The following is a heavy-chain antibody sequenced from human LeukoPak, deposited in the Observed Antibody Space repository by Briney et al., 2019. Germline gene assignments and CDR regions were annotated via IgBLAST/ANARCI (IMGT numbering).Heavy chain of an antibody. CDR2: IIPIFGTA. Sequence: VASVKVSCKASGGTFSSYAISWVRQAPRQGLEWMGGIIPIFGTANYAQKFQGRVTITADESTSTAYMELSSLRSEDTAVYYCARGPNEYDFWSGYYNGNWFDPWGQGTLVTVSS. D-gene: IGHD3-3*01. V-gene: IGHV1-69*01. J-gene: IGHJ5*02. CDR1: GGTFSSYA. CDR3: ARGPNEYDFWSGYYNGNWFDP.